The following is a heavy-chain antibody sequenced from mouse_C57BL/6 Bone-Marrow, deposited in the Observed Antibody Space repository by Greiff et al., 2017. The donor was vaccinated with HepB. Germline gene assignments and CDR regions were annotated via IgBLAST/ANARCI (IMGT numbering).Heavy chain of an antibody. V-gene: IGHV4-1*01. CDR2: INPDSSTI. D-gene: IGHD2-5*01. Sequence: EVKLLQSGGGLVQPGGSLKLSCAASGIDFSRYWMSWVRRAPGKGLEWIGEINPDSSTINYAPSLKDKFIISRDNAKNTLYLQMSKVRSEDTALYYCARIYYSNPYYFDYWGQGTTLTVSS. CDR3: ARIYYSNPYYFDY. CDR1: GIDFSRYW. J-gene: IGHJ2*01.